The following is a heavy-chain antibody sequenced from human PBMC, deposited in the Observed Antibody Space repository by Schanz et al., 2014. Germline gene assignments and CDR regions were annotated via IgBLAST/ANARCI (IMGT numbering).Heavy chain of an antibody. CDR3: ASSGAGYSSSWDFDY. CDR1: GYTFTSYG. J-gene: IGHJ4*02. CDR2: ISAYNGNT. V-gene: IGHV1-18*01. Sequence: QVQLVQSEAEVKKPGASVKVSCKASGYTFTSYGINWVRQAPGQGLEWMGWISAYNGNTNYAQKLQGRVTMTTDTSTSTAYMELRSLRSDDTAVYYCASSGAGYSSSWDFDYWGQGTLVTVSS. D-gene: IGHD6-13*01.